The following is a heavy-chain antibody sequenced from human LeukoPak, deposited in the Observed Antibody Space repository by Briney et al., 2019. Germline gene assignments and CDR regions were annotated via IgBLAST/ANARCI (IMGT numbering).Heavy chain of an antibody. Sequence: GEPLQISCKGSGDRFTSYWIGWVRQMPGKGLEWMGIIYPGDSDTKYSPSFQGQVTISADKSISTAYLQWSSLKASDTAMYYCARFMVRGINPFDVFDIWGQGTMVTVSS. CDR3: ARFMVRGINPFDVFDI. CDR2: IYPGDSDT. CDR1: GDRFTSYW. V-gene: IGHV5-51*01. D-gene: IGHD3-10*01. J-gene: IGHJ3*02.